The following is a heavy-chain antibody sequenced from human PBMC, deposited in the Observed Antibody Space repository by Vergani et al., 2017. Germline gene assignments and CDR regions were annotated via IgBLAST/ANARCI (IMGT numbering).Heavy chain of an antibody. CDR1: GFTVSSNY. CDR3: TTGGTIFGVVTQFDY. J-gene: IGHJ4*02. D-gene: IGHD3-3*01. Sequence: EVQLVESGGGLVQPGGSLRLSCAASGFTVSSNYMSWVRQAPGKGLEWVGRIKSKTDGGTTDYAAPVKGRFTISRDDSKNTLYLQMNSLKTEDTAVYYCTTGGTIFGVVTQFDYWGQGTLVTVSS. CDR2: IKSKTDGGTT. V-gene: IGHV3-15*01.